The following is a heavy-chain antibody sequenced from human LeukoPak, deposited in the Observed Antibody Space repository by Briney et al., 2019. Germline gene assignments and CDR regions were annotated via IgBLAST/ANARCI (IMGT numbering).Heavy chain of an antibody. D-gene: IGHD3-10*01. V-gene: IGHV5-51*01. CDR2: IYPGDSDT. CDR1: GYSYTCYW. CDR3: ARVSQSYYYGSGSWYFDY. Sequence: DSLKISCKGSGYSYTCYWIGWVRQMPGKGLEWMGIIYPGDSDTRYSPSFQGQVTISADKSISTAYLQWSSLKASDTAMYYCARVSQSYYYGSGSWYFDYWGQGTLVTVSS. J-gene: IGHJ4*02.